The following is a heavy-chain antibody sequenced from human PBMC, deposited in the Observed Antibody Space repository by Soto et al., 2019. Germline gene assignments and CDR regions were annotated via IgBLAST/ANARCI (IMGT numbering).Heavy chain of an antibody. Sequence: EVQLLESGGGLVQPGGSLRLSCAASGFTFSNYAMTWVRQAPGKGLEWVSIISGSDGSPYYADSVKGHFTISRDNSKNTLYLQIDSLRAEDTAVYYCAKAAYFYHSSGYYRVYFDYWGQGTLVTVSS. V-gene: IGHV3-23*01. CDR1: GFTFSNYA. CDR2: ISGSDGSP. J-gene: IGHJ4*02. CDR3: AKAAYFYHSSGYYRVYFDY. D-gene: IGHD3-22*01.